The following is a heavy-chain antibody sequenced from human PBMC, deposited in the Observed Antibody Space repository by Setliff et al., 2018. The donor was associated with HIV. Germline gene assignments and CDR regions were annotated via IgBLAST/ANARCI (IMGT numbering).Heavy chain of an antibody. V-gene: IGHV3-13*01. Sequence: PGGSLRLSCAASGLTFSSYDMHWVRQAAGKGLEWVSGSGRGGDTYYLGSVKGRFTISRENAKNSLYLQMNSLTAGDTAVYFCARVRTHYYDSSGYWGMDVWGKGTTVTVSS. J-gene: IGHJ6*03. CDR1: GLTFSSYD. CDR2: SGRGGDT. D-gene: IGHD3-22*01. CDR3: ARVRTHYYDSSGYWGMDV.